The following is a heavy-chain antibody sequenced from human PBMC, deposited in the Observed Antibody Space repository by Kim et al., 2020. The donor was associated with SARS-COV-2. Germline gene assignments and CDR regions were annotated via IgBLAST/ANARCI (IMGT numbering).Heavy chain of an antibody. Sequence: SETLSLTCTVSGGSISSYYWSWIRQPPGKGLEWIGYIYYSGSTNYNPSLKSRVTISVDTSKNQFSLKLRSVTAADTAVYYCARGRDHYDFWSGYYAVAFDIWGQGTMVTVSS. V-gene: IGHV4-59*01. CDR1: GGSISSYY. J-gene: IGHJ3*02. CDR3: ARGRDHYDFWSGYYAVAFDI. D-gene: IGHD3-3*01. CDR2: IYYSGST.